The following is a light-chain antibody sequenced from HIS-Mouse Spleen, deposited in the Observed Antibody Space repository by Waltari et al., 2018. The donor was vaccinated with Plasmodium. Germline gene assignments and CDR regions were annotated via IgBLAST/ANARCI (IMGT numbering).Light chain of an antibody. CDR2: AAS. CDR1: QCISSY. V-gene: IGKV1D-8*02. J-gene: IGKJ2*01. CDR3: QQYYSFPYT. Sequence: AIWMTQSPSLLPASTGYRVTISCRMSQCISSYLAWYQQKPGKAPELLIYAASTLQSGVPSRFSGSGSGTDFTLTISCLQSEDFATYYCQQYYSFPYTFGQGTKLEIK.